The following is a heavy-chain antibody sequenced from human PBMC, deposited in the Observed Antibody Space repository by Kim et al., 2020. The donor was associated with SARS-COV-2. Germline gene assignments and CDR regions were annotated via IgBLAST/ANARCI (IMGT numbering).Heavy chain of an antibody. D-gene: IGHD6-19*01. Sequence: GESLKISCKGSGYSFTSYWISWVRQMPGKGLEWMGRIDPSDSYTNYSPSFQGHVTISADKSISTAYLQWSSLKASDTAMYYCARQSLVEGIAVAGKKGPGMDVWGQGTTVTVSS. CDR3: ARQSLVEGIAVAGKKGPGMDV. J-gene: IGHJ6*02. V-gene: IGHV5-10-1*01. CDR1: GYSFTSYW. CDR2: IDPSDSYT.